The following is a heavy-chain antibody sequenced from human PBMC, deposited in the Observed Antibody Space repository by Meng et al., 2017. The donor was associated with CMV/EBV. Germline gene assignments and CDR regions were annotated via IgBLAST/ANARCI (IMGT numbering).Heavy chain of an antibody. CDR1: GFTFSNAW. CDR2: IKSKTDGGTT. D-gene: IGHD1-26*01. J-gene: IGHJ4*02. Sequence: ETLSLTCAASGFTFSNAWMSWVRQAPGKGLEWVGRIKSKTDGGTTDYAAPVKGRFTISRDDSKNTLYLQMNSLKTEDTAVYYCTTVGATFPSDYWGQGTLVTVSS. CDR3: TTVGATFPSDY. V-gene: IGHV3-15*01.